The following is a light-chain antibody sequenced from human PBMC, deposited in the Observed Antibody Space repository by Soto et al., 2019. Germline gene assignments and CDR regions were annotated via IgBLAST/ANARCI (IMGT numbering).Light chain of an antibody. V-gene: IGKV4-1*01. J-gene: IGKJ1*01. CDR1: QNLLYRSVNQNY. CDR2: WAS. Sequence: DIVLTQSPDSLAVSLGERATINCKSSQNLLYRSVNQNYVTWCQQKPGQPPKLLIYWASTRESGVPDRFSGSGSGTDFTLTISSLQAEDVAVYYCHQYYSTPRTFGQGTRVEIK. CDR3: HQYYSTPRT.